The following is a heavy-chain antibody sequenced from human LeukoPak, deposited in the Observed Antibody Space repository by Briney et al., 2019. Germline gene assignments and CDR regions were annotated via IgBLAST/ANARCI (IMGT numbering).Heavy chain of an antibody. J-gene: IGHJ6*03. CDR2: IYHSGST. CDR3: AGQGNCSSTSCCFSYYYYYMDV. V-gene: IGHV4-38-2*01. CDR1: GYSISSGYY. D-gene: IGHD2-2*01. Sequence: SETLSLTCAVSGYSISSGYYWGWIRQPPGKGLEWIGSIYHSGSTYYNPSLKSRVTISVDTSKNQFSLKLSSVTAADTAVYYCAGQGNCSSTSCCFSYYYYYMDVWGKGTTVTVSS.